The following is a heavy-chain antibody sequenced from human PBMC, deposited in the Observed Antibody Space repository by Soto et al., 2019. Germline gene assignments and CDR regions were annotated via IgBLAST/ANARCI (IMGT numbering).Heavy chain of an antibody. CDR2: ISGSGGTA. CDR3: AKGRGQNWDFDY. D-gene: IGHD7-27*01. V-gene: IGHV3-23*01. CDR1: GFTFSSYA. J-gene: IGHJ4*02. Sequence: EVQLLESGGGSVQPGGSLRLSCAASGFTFSSYAMHCVRRPPAKGLEWVSSISGSGGTAYYADSVKGRFSISRDSLVNTLYLQMNSLRAEDTAVYYCAKGRGQNWDFDYWGQGTLVTVSP.